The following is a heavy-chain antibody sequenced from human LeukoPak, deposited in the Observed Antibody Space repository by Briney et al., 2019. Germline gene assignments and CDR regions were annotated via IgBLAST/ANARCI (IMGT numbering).Heavy chain of an antibody. D-gene: IGHD2-2*01. J-gene: IGHJ6*02. CDR3: ARSGVVVPAAMNYYYGMDV. V-gene: IGHV1-8*01. CDR2: TNPNSGNT. Sequence: ASVKVSCKASGYTFTSYDINWVRQATGQGLEWMGWTNPNSGNTGYAQKFQGRVTMTRNTSISTAYMELSSLRSEDTAVYYCARSGVVVPAAMNYYYGMDVWGQGTTVTVSS. CDR1: GYTFTSYD.